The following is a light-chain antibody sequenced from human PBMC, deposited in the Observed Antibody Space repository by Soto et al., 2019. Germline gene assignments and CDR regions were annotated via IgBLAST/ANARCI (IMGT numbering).Light chain of an antibody. J-gene: IGKJ2*01. CDR2: AAI. V-gene: IGKV1-39*01. Sequence: DIQMTQSPSSLSASVGDRVTITCRASQTITTYLNWYQHKPGKAPKLLIYAAISLQSGVPSRLSGSGSGTDFTLTISSLQPEDFANYYCQQTYSTPHTFGKGTKVEIK. CDR3: QQTYSTPHT. CDR1: QTITTY.